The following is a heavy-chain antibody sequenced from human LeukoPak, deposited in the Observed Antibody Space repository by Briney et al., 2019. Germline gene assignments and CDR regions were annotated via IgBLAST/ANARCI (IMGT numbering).Heavy chain of an antibody. Sequence: SETLSLTCAVYGGSFSGYYWSWLRQPPGKGLEWIGEINHSGSTNYNPFLKSRVTISVDTSKNQFSLKLSSVTAADTAVYYCARRTMIVAFDPWGQGTLVTVSS. CDR2: INHSGST. J-gene: IGHJ5*02. CDR3: ARRTMIVAFDP. D-gene: IGHD3-22*01. CDR1: GGSFSGYY. V-gene: IGHV4-34*01.